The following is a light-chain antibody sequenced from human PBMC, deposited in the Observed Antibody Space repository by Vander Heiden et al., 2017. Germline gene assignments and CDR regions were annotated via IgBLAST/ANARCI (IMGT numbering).Light chain of an antibody. CDR2: AAS. V-gene: IGKV1-39*01. J-gene: IGKJ2*01. CDR1: QSIRRY. CDR3: QQSYRTPPEGDT. Sequence: DIQMTPSPSSLSASVGDRVTLPCRSSQSIRRYLHWYQPKPGKAPKLLIYAASSVQSGVPARFSSSGAGTDFTLTISSLQPEDFATYYGQQSYRTPPEGDTFGQGTKLEIK.